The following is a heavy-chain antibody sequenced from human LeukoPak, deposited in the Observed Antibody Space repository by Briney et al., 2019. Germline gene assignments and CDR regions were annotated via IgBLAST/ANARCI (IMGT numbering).Heavy chain of an antibody. CDR1: GFTFSDSA. Sequence: GRSLRLSCAASGFTFSDSAIHWVRQAPGKGLEWVALISYDGSNKYYADSVKGRFTISRDNAKNSLYLQMNSLRAEDTAVYYCARDLLQAIVVVVTAKNAFDIWGQGTMVTVSS. D-gene: IGHD2-15*01. J-gene: IGHJ3*02. CDR2: ISYDGSNK. CDR3: ARDLLQAIVVVVTAKNAFDI. V-gene: IGHV3-30-3*01.